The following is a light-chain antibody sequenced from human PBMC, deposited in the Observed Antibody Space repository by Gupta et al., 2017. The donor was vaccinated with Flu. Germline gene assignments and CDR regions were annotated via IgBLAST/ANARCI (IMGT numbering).Light chain of an antibody. Sequence: SALTQPASVSGSPGQSITISCTGTSSDNVDYNYVSWYQQHPDKAPKLMIYEVTTRPSVVSNRFSGSKSGNTASLTISGLQSEDEADYLGASYTATYTWVFGGGTKVTVL. J-gene: IGLJ2*01. CDR3: ASYTATYTWV. CDR1: SSDNVDYNY. CDR2: EVT. V-gene: IGLV2-14*01.